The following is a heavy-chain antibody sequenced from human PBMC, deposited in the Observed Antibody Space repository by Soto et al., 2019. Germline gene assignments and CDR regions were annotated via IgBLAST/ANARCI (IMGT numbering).Heavy chain of an antibody. CDR2: LYYGGST. D-gene: IGHD6-13*01. CDR3: ARFGSSSRLSWFDP. V-gene: IGHV4-39*07. CDR1: GGSINSDDSF. Sequence: PSETLSLTCSVSGGSINSDDSFWGWVRQSPGKGLEWIGSLYYGGSTFYNPSLKSRVTISLDTSKNQFSLKLSSVTAADTAVYYCARFGSSSRLSWFDPWGQGTLVTVSS. J-gene: IGHJ5*02.